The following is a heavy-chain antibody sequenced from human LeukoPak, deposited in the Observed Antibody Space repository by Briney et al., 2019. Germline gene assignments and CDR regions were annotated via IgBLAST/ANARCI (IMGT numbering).Heavy chain of an antibody. CDR1: GFTVSSNY. D-gene: IGHD5-12*01. J-gene: IGHJ4*02. CDR2: IKSKTDGGTT. CDR3: TTDRTEEYSGYASPYSFDY. Sequence: PGGSLRLSCAASGFTVSSNYMSWVRQAPGKGLEWVGRIKSKTDGGTTDYAAPVKGRFTISRDDSKNTLYLQMNSLKTEDTAVYYCTTDRTEEYSGYASPYSFDYWGQGTLVTVSS. V-gene: IGHV3-15*01.